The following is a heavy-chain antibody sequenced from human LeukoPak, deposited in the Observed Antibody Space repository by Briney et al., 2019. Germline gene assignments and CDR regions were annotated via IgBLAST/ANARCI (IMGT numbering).Heavy chain of an antibody. J-gene: IGHJ3*02. CDR3: AREWEPLDAFDI. Sequence: GGSLRLSCAASGFSFSDYYMSWIRQAPGKGLEWVSYITSSGNAIYYADAVKGRFTISRDNAKNSLFLQMSSLRAEDTAVYYCAREWEPLDAFDIWGQGTMVTVSS. D-gene: IGHD1-26*01. CDR2: ITSSGNAI. CDR1: GFSFSDYY. V-gene: IGHV3-11*01.